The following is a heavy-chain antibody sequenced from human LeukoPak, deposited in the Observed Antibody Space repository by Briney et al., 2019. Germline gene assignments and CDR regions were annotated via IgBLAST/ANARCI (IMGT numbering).Heavy chain of an antibody. CDR2: ISGSGGNT. CDR1: GFTFSSYA. D-gene: IGHD3-10*02. V-gene: IGHV3-23*01. Sequence: GGSLRLSCAVSGFTFSSYAMSWVRQAPGKGLEWVSGISGSGGNTYYADSVKGRFTISRDNSKNTLYLQMNSLRAEDTAVYYCAKDMSEYYFHYWGQGTLVTVSS. CDR3: AKDMSEYYFHY. J-gene: IGHJ4*02.